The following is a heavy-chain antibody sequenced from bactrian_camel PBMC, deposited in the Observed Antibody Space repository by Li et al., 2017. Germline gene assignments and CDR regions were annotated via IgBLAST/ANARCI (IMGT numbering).Heavy chain of an antibody. CDR1: PNEYSPYY. CDR2: QDTGGGST. D-gene: IGHD5*01. V-gene: IGHV3S40*01. J-gene: IGHJ4*01. Sequence: VQLVESGGGSVKVGGSLIISCTLSPNEYSPYYMGWFREPTGKRLEAVAAQDTGGGSTFYVASVKGRFTISRDDAQRIVYLQMTGLKAEDTGTYYCAADPSAVRALPTAESWLNYMYGRFGVWGQGTQVTVS. CDR3: AADPSAVRALPTAESWLNYMYGRFGV.